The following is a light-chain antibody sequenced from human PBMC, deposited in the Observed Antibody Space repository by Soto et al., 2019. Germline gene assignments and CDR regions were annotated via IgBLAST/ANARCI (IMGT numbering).Light chain of an antibody. J-gene: IGKJ5*01. Sequence: EIVMTQSPATLSVSPWGRATLSCRASQTLSPNYLAWCQQKPGHPPRLLIYGSSKRATGIPDRFSGSGSGTDFTLTISRLEPEDFALYYCQHYVERLPITFGQGTRLEIK. CDR2: GSS. CDR1: QTLSPNY. CDR3: QHYVERLPIT. V-gene: IGKV3-20*01.